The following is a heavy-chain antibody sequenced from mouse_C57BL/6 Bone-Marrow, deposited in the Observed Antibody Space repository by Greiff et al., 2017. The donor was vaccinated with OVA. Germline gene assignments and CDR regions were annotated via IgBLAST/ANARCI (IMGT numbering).Heavy chain of an antibody. Sequence: EVQLVESGGDLVKPGGSLKLSCAASGFTFSSYGMSWVRQTPDKRLEWVATISSGGSYTYYPDSVKGRFTISRDTAKNTLYLQMSSLKSEDTAMYYCARRGTGDYWGQGTTLTVSS. V-gene: IGHV5-6*01. CDR1: GFTFSSYG. CDR3: ARRGTGDY. J-gene: IGHJ2*01. CDR2: ISSGGSYT. D-gene: IGHD2-14*01.